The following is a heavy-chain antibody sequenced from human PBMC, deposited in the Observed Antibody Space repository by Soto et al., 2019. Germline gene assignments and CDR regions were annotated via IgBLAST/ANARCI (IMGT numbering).Heavy chain of an antibody. CDR2: ISGSGGST. D-gene: IGHD3-22*01. V-gene: IGHV3-23*01. J-gene: IGHJ4*02. Sequence: GGSLRLSCAASGFTFSSSAMSWVHQAPGKGLEWVSAISGSGGSTYYADTVKGRFTVSRDNSKNTLYLQMNSLRAEDTAVYYCARSGYYYPLDFDHWGQGNLVTVSS. CDR3: ARSGYYYPLDFDH. CDR1: GFTFSSSA.